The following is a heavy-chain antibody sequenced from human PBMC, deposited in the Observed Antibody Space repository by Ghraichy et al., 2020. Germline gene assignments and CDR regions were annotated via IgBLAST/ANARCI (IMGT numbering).Heavy chain of an antibody. D-gene: IGHD1-1*01. CDR1: AFTLSSYS. J-gene: IGHJ4*02. V-gene: IGHV3-48*02. CDR3: VRGGPTREGFDY. Sequence: GGSLRLSCTASAFTLSSYSMNWVRQAPGKGLEWVSYISGHTSAIHYADSVKGRFTISRDNAKNSLYLQMNSLRDEDTAVYYCVRGGPTREGFDYWGQGTLVTVSS. CDR2: ISGHTSAI.